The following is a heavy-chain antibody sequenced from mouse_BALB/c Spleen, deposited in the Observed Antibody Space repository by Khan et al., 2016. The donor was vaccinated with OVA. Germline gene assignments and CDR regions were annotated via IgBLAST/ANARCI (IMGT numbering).Heavy chain of an antibody. J-gene: IGHJ3*01. CDR2: IYPGSGNI. CDR1: GYTFTDYY. CDR3: AREWAAWFPY. V-gene: IGHV1-77*01. Sequence: VQLQESGAELARPGASVKLSCKASGYTFTDYYINWMKQRTGQGLEWIGEIYPGSGNIYYNEKFKGKATLPADKSSSPAYMQLSSLTSEDSAVYFCAREWAAWFPYWGQGTLVTVSA.